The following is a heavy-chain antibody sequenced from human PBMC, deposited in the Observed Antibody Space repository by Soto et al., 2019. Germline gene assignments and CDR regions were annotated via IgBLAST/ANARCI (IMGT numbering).Heavy chain of an antibody. J-gene: IGHJ4*02. Sequence: GGSLRLSCAASGFTFSSYAMHWVRQAPGKGLEYVSAISSNGGSTYYANSVKGRFTISRDNSKNTLYLQMGSLRAEDMAVYYCSCQGLDSYYFYYWAQGTLVTVSA. V-gene: IGHV3-64*01. CDR2: ISSNGGST. CDR3: SCQGLDSYYFYY. CDR1: GFTFSSYA. D-gene: IGHD6-19*01.